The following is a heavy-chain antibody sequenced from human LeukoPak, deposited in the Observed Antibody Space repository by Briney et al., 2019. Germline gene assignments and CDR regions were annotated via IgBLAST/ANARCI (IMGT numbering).Heavy chain of an antibody. V-gene: IGHV3-48*01. J-gene: IGHJ4*02. CDR2: ISSSSSTI. Sequence: GGSLRLSCAAPGFTFSSYSMNWVRQAPGKGLEWVSYISSSSSTIYYADSVKGRFTISRDNAKNSLYLQMNSLRAEDTAVYYCASGGDYVTFDYWGQGTLVTVSS. D-gene: IGHD4-17*01. CDR1: GFTFSSYS. CDR3: ASGGDYVTFDY.